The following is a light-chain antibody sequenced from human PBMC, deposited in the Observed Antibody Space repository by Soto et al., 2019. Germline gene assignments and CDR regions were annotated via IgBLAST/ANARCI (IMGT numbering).Light chain of an antibody. CDR1: QSISSW. J-gene: IGKJ2*01. CDR2: KAS. CDR3: QEYKSLYT. Sequence: DIQMTQSPSTLSASVGDRVTITCRASQSISSWLDWYQQKPGKAPKLLIYKASSLESGVPSMFSGSGSGTEVTLTISSLQPDDFATYCCQEYKSLYTFGQGDKLKIK. V-gene: IGKV1-5*03.